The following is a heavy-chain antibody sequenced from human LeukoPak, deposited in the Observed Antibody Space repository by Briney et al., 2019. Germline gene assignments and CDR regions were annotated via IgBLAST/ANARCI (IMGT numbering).Heavy chain of an antibody. V-gene: IGHV4-39*07. CDR2: ISDGGST. Sequence: PLETLSLTCTVSGDSIRSSDYYWGCIRQSPGKGLEWIGTISDGGSTYYNPSLKSRVTISVDTSKTQFSLKLSSVTAADTAVYYCARVFYGDYSLYYFDYWGQGTLVTVSS. D-gene: IGHD4-17*01. CDR1: GDSIRSSDYY. CDR3: ARVFYGDYSLYYFDY. J-gene: IGHJ4*02.